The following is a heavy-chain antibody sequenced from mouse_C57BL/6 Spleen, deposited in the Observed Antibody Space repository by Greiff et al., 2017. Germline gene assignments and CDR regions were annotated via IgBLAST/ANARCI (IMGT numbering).Heavy chain of an antibody. J-gene: IGHJ3*01. Sequence: VQLQQSGPELVKPGASVKISCKASGYSFTGYYMHWVKQSSEKSLEWIGEINPSTGGTSYNQKFKGKATLTVDKSSSTAYMQLKSLTSEDSAVYYCARSGGYGSYEAWFAYWGQGTLVTVSA. CDR1: GYSFTGYY. V-gene: IGHV1-43*01. CDR2: INPSTGGT. CDR3: ARSGGYGSYEAWFAY. D-gene: IGHD2-1*01.